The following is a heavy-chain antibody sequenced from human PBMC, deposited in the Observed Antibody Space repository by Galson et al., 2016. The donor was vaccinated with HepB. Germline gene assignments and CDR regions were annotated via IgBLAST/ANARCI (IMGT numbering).Heavy chain of an antibody. D-gene: IGHD4-11*01. CDR3: AKGTTDLGDY. V-gene: IGHV3-23*01. CDR2: ISTSGSST. J-gene: IGHJ4*02. CDR1: GFTFNTYA. Sequence: FLRLSCAASGFTFNTYAMSWVRQAPRKGLEWVSAISTSGSSTDYADSVKGRFTISRDNSKDTLYLQMNSLRAEDTAVYYCAKGTTDLGDYWGQGTLVTVS.